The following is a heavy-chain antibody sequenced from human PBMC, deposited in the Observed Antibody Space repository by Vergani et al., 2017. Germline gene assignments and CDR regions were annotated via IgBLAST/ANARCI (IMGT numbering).Heavy chain of an antibody. Sequence: QLQLQESGPGLVKPSETLSLTCTVSGGSISSSSYYWGWIRQPPGKGLEWIGSIYYSGSTYYNPSLKSRVTISVDTAKNQFSLKLSSVTAAETAVYYCARQLGKGGYCSGGSCPWGYWGQGTLVTVSS. J-gene: IGHJ4*02. CDR1: GGSISSSSYY. V-gene: IGHV4-39*01. CDR2: IYYSGST. D-gene: IGHD2-15*01. CDR3: ARQLGKGGYCSGGSCPWGY.